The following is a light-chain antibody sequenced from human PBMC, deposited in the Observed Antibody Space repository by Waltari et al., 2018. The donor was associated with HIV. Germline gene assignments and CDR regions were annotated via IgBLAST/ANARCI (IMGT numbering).Light chain of an antibody. CDR1: SGNIGKYDL. Sequence: QSALTQQASVSGSLGQSITISCNGTSGNIGKYDLVSWYQQHPAKAPKLLIYEVTRRPSGISSRFSASKSDNTASLTISGLQAEDEAAYFCCSYAEPTDFFVFGGGT. J-gene: IGLJ1*01. V-gene: IGLV2-23*02. CDR2: EVT. CDR3: CSYAEPTDFFV.